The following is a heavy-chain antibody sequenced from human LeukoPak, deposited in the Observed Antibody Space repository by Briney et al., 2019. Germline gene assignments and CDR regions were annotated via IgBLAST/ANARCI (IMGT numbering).Heavy chain of an antibody. CDR3: AREESSGWYY. CDR1: GYTFTSYD. Sequence: ASGKVSCKASGYTFTSYDINWVRQATGQGLEWMGWMNPNSGNTGYAQKFQGRVTMTRNTSISAAYMELSSLRSDDTAVYYCAREESSGWYYWGQGTLVTVSS. CDR2: MNPNSGNT. V-gene: IGHV1-8*01. D-gene: IGHD6-19*01. J-gene: IGHJ4*02.